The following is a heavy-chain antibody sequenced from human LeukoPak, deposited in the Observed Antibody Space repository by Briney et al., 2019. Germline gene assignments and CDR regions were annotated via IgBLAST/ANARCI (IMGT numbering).Heavy chain of an antibody. CDR3: ARGTRWIVGATFDY. J-gene: IGHJ4*02. V-gene: IGHV4-34*01. D-gene: IGHD1-26*01. Sequence: SETLSLTCAVYGGSFSGYYWSWIRQPPGKGLEWIGEINHSGSTNYNPSLKSRVTISVDTSKNQFSLKLSSVTAADTAVYYCARGTRWIVGATFDYWGQGTLVTVSS. CDR2: INHSGST. CDR1: GGSFSGYY.